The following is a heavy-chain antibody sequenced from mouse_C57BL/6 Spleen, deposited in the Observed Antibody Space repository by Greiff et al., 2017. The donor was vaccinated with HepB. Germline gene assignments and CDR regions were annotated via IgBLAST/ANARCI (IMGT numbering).Heavy chain of an antibody. J-gene: IGHJ4*01. CDR1: GFTFSDYG. D-gene: IGHD1-1*01. V-gene: IGHV5-17*01. CDR3: ARKRSTVVTMDY. CDR2: ISSGSSTI. Sequence: EVMLVESGGGLVKPGGSLKLSCAASGFTFSDYGMHWVRQAPEKGLEWVAYISSGSSTIYYADTVKGRFTISRDNAKNTLFLQMTSLSSEDTAMYYCARKRSTVVTMDYWGQGTSVTVSS.